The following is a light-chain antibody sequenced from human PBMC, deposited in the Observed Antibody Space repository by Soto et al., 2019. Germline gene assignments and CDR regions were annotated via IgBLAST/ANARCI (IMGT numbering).Light chain of an antibody. CDR1: QSVSSN. J-gene: IGKJ2*01. CDR3: QQYNNLPYP. Sequence: EILRTQSPATLSVSPGERANLSCRASQSVSSNLAWYQQKPGQAPRLLIYGASTRATGIPARFSGSGSGTEFTLTISSLQSEDFAVYYCQQYNNLPYPVGQGTKLEIK. CDR2: GAS. V-gene: IGKV3-15*01.